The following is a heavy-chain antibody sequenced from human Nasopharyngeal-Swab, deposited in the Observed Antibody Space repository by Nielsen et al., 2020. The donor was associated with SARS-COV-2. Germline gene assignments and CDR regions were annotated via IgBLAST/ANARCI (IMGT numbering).Heavy chain of an antibody. CDR3: ASGTYDNATG. CDR2: ISSNSDTK. CDR1: GFTFSNFR. V-gene: IGHV3-48*02. J-gene: IGHJ4*02. D-gene: IGHD1-1*01. Sequence: GGSLRLSCAASGFTFSNFRMNWVLHAPGKGLEWVSCISSNSDTKYYADSVKGRFTISRDNAKNSLYLQMNSLRHEDTAVYYCASGTYDNATGWGQGTLVTVSS.